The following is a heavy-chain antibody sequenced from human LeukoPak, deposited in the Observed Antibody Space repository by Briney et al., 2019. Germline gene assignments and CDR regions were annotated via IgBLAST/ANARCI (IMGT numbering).Heavy chain of an antibody. V-gene: IGHV3-11*05. CDR2: ISSSSSYT. CDR3: ARAIAVATEDAFDI. D-gene: IGHD6-19*01. J-gene: IGHJ3*02. CDR1: GFTFSDYY. Sequence: GGSLRLSCAASGFTFSDYYMSWIRQAPGKGLEWVSYISSSSSYTNYADSVKGRFTISRDNAKNSLYLQMNSLRAEDTAVYYCARAIAVATEDAFDIWGQGTVVAVSS.